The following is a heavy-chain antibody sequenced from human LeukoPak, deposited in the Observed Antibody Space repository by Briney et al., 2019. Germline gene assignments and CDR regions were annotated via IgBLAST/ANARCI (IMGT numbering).Heavy chain of an antibody. CDR3: ARGGRAARPRSDAFDI. CDR1: GGSISSGGYS. Sequence: SQTLSPTCAVSGGSISSGGYSWNWIRQPPGKGLEWIGYIYHSGSTYYNPSLKSRVTISVDRSKNQFSLKLSSVTAADTAVYYCARGGRAARPRSDAFDIWGQGTMVTVSS. V-gene: IGHV4-30-2*01. CDR2: IYHSGST. J-gene: IGHJ3*02. D-gene: IGHD6-6*01.